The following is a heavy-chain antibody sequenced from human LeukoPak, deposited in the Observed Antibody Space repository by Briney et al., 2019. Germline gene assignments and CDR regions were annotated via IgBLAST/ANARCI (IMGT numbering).Heavy chain of an antibody. CDR3: ARDPPDGYVDY. V-gene: IGHV3-48*01. CDR2: ISSSSSTI. CDR1: GSTFSSYS. J-gene: IGHJ4*02. Sequence: GGSLRLSCAASGSTFSSYSMNWVRQAPGKGLEWVSYISSSSSTIYYADSVKGRFTISRDNAKNSLYLQMNSLRAEDTAVYYCARDPPDGYVDYWGQGTLVTVSS. D-gene: IGHD2-8*01.